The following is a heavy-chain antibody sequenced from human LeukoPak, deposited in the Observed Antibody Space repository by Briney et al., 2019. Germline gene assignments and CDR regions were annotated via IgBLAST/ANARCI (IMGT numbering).Heavy chain of an antibody. CDR2: ISGRGGST. CDR3: AKVDRSGYYYFDY. J-gene: IGHJ4*02. CDR1: GLTLSSYA. D-gene: IGHD3-22*01. V-gene: IGHV3-23*01. Sequence: GGSLRLSCAASGLTLSSYAMSWVRQAPGKGLAWVSAISGRGGSTYDADSVKGRFTISRDNSKTTLYLQMNSLRAEDTAVYYCAKVDRSGYYYFDYWGQGTLVTVSS.